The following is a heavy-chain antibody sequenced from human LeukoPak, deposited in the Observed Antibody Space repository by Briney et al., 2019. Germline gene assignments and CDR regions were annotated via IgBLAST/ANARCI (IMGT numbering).Heavy chain of an antibody. CDR1: GFTFNNAW. Sequence: GGSLRLSCAASGFTFNNAWMSWVRQSPGKGLEWVGRIKSKTDGGTSDYAADIKGRFTMSRDDSKHTLYLQLSSLKSGDTAVYYCTTYRCSGGSCFFGYWGQGTLVIVPS. CDR2: IKSKTDGGTS. J-gene: IGHJ4*02. CDR3: TTYRCSGGSCFFGY. D-gene: IGHD2-15*01. V-gene: IGHV3-15*01.